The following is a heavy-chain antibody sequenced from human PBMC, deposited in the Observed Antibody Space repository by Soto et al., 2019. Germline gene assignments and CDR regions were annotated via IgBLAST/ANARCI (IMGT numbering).Heavy chain of an antibody. CDR1: VGSISSGGYY. Sequence: SGTLSLTFNFSVGSISSGGYYWSGIRQHPGKGLEWIGYIYYSGSTYYNPSLKSRVTISVDTSKNQFSLKLSSVTAADTAVYYCASGSIWGAPMDVWGQGTTVTVSS. D-gene: IGHD3-16*01. V-gene: IGHV4-31*03. J-gene: IGHJ6*02. CDR3: ASGSIWGAPMDV. CDR2: IYYSGST.